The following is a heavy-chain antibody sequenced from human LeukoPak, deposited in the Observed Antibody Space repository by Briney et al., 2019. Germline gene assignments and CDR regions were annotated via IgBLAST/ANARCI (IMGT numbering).Heavy chain of an antibody. D-gene: IGHD3-3*01. CDR3: ARGGITIFGVVSYMDV. CDR1: GFTFDDYG. CDR2: INWNGGST. Sequence: GGSLRLSCAASGFTFDDYGMSWVRPAPGKGLEWVSGINWNGGSTGYADSVKGRFTISRDNAKNSLYLQMNSLRAEDTALYYCARGGITIFGVVSYMDVWGKGTTVTVS. V-gene: IGHV3-20*04. J-gene: IGHJ6*03.